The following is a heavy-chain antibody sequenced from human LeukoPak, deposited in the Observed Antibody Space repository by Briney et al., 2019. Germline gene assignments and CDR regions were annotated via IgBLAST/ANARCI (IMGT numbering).Heavy chain of an antibody. CDR3: AKSGSSSWYYYYYGMDV. Sequence: PGGSLRLSCAASGFTFSSYSMNWVRQAPGKGLEWVSSISSSSSYIYYADSVKGRFTISRDNAKNSLYLQMNSLRAEDTAVYYCAKSGSSSWYYYYYGMDVWGQGTTVTVSS. CDR2: ISSSSSYI. D-gene: IGHD6-13*01. J-gene: IGHJ6*02. V-gene: IGHV3-21*04. CDR1: GFTFSSYS.